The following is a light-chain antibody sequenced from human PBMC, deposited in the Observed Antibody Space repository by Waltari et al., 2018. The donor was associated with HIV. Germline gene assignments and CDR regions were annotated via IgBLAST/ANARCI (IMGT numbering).Light chain of an antibody. V-gene: IGLV1-40*01. CDR2: GST. J-gene: IGLJ1*01. CDR3: QSYDSSLSGSYV. Sequence: SVLTQPPSVSGAPGQRVTISCTGSSSNTGAGYDVHWSQQLPGTAPKLLIFGSTNRPSGVPDRFSGSKSGTSASLAITGLQAEDEADYYCQSYDSSLSGSYVFGTGTKVTVL. CDR1: SSNTGAGYD.